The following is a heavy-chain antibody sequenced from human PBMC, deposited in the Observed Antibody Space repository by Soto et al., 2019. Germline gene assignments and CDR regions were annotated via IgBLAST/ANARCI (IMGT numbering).Heavy chain of an antibody. CDR1: GGSISSGGYS. CDR2: IYHSGST. CDR3: ARDLGKLELRY. D-gene: IGHD1-7*01. J-gene: IGHJ4*02. V-gene: IGHV4-30-2*01. Sequence: SETLSLTCAVSGGSISSGGYSWSWIRQPPGKGLEGIGYIYHSGSTYYNPSLKSRVTISVDRSKNQFSLKLSSVTAADTAVYYCARDLGKLELRYWGQGTLVTVSS.